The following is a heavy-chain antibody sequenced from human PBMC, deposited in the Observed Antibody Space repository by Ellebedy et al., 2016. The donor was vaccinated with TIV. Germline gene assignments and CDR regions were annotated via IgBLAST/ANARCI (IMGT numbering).Heavy chain of an antibody. D-gene: IGHD1-7*01. CDR2: ISGSGGST. V-gene: IGHV3-23*01. J-gene: IGHJ4*02. Sequence: GGSLRLXCAASGFTFSSYAMSWVRQAPRKGLEWVSAISGSGGSTYYADSVKGRFTISRDNSKNTLYLQMNSLRAEDTAVYYCARDIFLELYFDYWGQGTLVTVSS. CDR3: ARDIFLELYFDY. CDR1: GFTFSSYA.